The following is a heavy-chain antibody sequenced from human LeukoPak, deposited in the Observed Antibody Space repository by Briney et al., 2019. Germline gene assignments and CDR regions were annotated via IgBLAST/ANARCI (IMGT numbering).Heavy chain of an antibody. CDR3: AKDLPTTVTRMGDACDI. J-gene: IGHJ3*02. D-gene: IGHD4-17*01. CDR2: ISTGGSNK. CDR1: GFTFSSYG. V-gene: IGHV3-30*18. Sequence: GGSLRLPCAASGFTFSSYGMHWVRQAPGKGLEWVASISTGGSNKYYADSVKGRFTISRDNSKNTLHLQMNSLRAEDTAVYYCAKDLPTTVTRMGDACDIWGEGRMVTVSS.